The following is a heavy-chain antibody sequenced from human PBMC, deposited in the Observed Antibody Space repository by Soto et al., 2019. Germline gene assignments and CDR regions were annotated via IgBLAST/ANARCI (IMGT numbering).Heavy chain of an antibody. Sequence: SXKVSFKAAGGTXTSYAISWVRQAPGQGLEWRGGIIPIFGTANYAQKFQGRVTITEDESTSTAYMEMSSLRSEDTAVHYWATEKERVYYYDSSGYWFDPWGQGTMGTVSS. CDR1: GGTXTSYA. D-gene: IGHD3-22*01. J-gene: IGHJ5*02. CDR3: ATEKERVYYYDSSGYWFDP. V-gene: IGHV1-69*13. CDR2: IIPIFGTA.